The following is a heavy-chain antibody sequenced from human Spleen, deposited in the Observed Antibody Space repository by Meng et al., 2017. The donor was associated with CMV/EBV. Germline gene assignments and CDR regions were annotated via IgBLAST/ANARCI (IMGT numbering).Heavy chain of an antibody. D-gene: IGHD2/OR15-2a*01. V-gene: IGHV3-21*04. CDR3: GKEESPTGPDAFDI. Sequence: GESLKISCAASGFTFSTYSMNWVRQAPGKALEWVASISGTSIYIYYADSVRGRFTVSRDNSRNFLYLQMNSLTTEDTALYFCGKEESPTGPDAFDIWGQGTMVTVSS. CDR1: GFTFSTYS. CDR2: ISGTSIYI. J-gene: IGHJ3*02.